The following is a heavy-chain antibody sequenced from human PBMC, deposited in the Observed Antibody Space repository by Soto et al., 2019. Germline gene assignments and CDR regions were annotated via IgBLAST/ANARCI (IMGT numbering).Heavy chain of an antibody. CDR2: ISWNSGSI. Sequence: GGSLRLSCAASGFTFDDYAMHWVRQAPGKGLEWVSGISWNSGSIGYADSVKGRFTISRDNAKNSLYLQMNSLRAEDTALYYCAKDPYPRYDSSGYYDYWGQGTLVTVSS. V-gene: IGHV3-9*01. J-gene: IGHJ4*02. D-gene: IGHD3-22*01. CDR1: GFTFDDYA. CDR3: AKDPYPRYDSSGYYDY.